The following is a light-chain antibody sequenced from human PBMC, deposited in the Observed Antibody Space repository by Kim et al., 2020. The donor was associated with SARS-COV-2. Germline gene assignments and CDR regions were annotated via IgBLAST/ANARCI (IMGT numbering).Light chain of an antibody. CDR3: QAWDSSTAV. Sequence: SVSPGQTASITCSGDKLGDKYACWYQQKPGQSPVLVIYQDSKRPSGIPERFFGSNSGNTATLTISGTQAMDEADYYCQAWDSSTAVFGTGTKVTVL. J-gene: IGLJ1*01. CDR2: QDS. CDR1: KLGDKY. V-gene: IGLV3-1*01.